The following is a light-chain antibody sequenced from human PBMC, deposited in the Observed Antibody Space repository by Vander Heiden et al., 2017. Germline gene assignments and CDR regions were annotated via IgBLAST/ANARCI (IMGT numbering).Light chain of an antibody. CDR2: TAY. J-gene: IGKJ2*01. V-gene: IGKV1-39*01. CDR3: QQGHSAPYT. Sequence: DIQMAQSPSSLSASIGDRVTITCRASQSIDSSLNWFQQKPGKAPKLLIYTAYSLQSGVPSRFTGSGSATEFTLTISSLQAEDFATYFCQQGHSAPYTFGQGTKVEMK. CDR1: QSIDSS.